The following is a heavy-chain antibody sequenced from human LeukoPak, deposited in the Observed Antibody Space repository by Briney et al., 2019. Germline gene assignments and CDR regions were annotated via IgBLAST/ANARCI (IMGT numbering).Heavy chain of an antibody. V-gene: IGHV4-34*01. CDR3: ALRGRSFDY. Sequence: PSETLSLTCAVYGGSFSGYYWSWIRQPPGKGLEWIGEINHSGSTSYNPSLKSRVTISVDTSKNQFSLKLSSVTAADTAVYYCALRGRSFDYWGQGTLVTVSS. CDR2: INHSGST. CDR1: GGSFSGYY. D-gene: IGHD1-26*01. J-gene: IGHJ4*02.